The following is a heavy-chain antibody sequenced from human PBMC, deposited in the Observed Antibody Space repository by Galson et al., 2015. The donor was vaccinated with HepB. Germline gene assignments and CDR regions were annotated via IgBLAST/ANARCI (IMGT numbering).Heavy chain of an antibody. CDR2: IWYDGIKK. CDR1: GFTFSSYA. D-gene: IGHD6-19*01. J-gene: IGHJ3*02. V-gene: IGHV3-33*08. Sequence: SLRLSCAASGFTFSSYAMSWVRQAPGKGLEWVAVIWYDGIKKYYADSVKGRFTISRDNSKNTLYLQMNSLRAEDTAVYYCASLAVAGTPGTFDSWGQGTMVTVSS. CDR3: ASLAVAGTPGTFDS.